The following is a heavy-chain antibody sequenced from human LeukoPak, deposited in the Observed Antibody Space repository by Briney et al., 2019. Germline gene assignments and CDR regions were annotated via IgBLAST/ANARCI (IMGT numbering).Heavy chain of an antibody. D-gene: IGHD3-16*01. Sequence: SETLSLTCTVSGGSISSGGYYWSWIRQHPGKGLEWIGYIYYSGSTYYNPSLKSRVTISVDTSKNQFSLKLSSVTAADTAVYYCARAGGFFSPFGYWGQGTLVTVSS. V-gene: IGHV4-31*03. CDR3: ARAGGFFSPFGY. J-gene: IGHJ4*02. CDR2: IYYSGST. CDR1: GGSISSGGYY.